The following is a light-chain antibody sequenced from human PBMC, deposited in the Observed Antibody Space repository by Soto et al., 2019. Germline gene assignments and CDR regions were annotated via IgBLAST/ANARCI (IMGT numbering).Light chain of an antibody. V-gene: IGLV1-44*01. CDR2: SNN. J-gene: IGLJ2*01. CDR3: AGWDDSLNGVS. CDR1: SSNIGSNT. Sequence: QSVLTQPPSASGTPGQRVTISCSGSSSNIGSNTINWYQQLPGTAPKLLIYSNNQRPSGVPDRFSGSKSGTSASLAIIGLQSEDAGDYYWAGWDDSLNGVSFGGGTKLTVL.